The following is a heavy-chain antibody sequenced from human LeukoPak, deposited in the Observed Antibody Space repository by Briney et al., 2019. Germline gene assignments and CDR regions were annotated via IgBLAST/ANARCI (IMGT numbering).Heavy chain of an antibody. D-gene: IGHD3-22*01. CDR1: GGTFSSYA. V-gene: IGHV1-69*13. Sequence: ASVKVSCKASGGTFSSYAISWVRQAPGQELEWMGEIIPIFGTANYAQKFQGRVTITADESTSTAYMELSSLRSEDTAVYYCASYCYDSSGYYYYSDYWGQGALVTVSS. CDR2: IIPIFGTA. CDR3: ASYCYDSSGYYYYSDY. J-gene: IGHJ4*02.